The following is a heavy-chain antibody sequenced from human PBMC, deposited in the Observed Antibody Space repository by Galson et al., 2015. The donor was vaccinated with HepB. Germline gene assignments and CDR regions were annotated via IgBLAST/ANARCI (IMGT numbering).Heavy chain of an antibody. CDR2: IWYDGSNK. CDR1: GFTFSSYG. CDR3: ARGCSYGDNGCFDY. J-gene: IGHJ4*02. V-gene: IGHV3-33*01. Sequence: SLRLSCAASGFTFSSYGMHWVRQAPGKGLEWVAGIWYDGSNKYYADSLKGRFTISRDNSKNTLYLQMNSLRAEDTAVYYCARGCSYGDNGCFDYWSQGTLVTVSS. D-gene: IGHD4-17*01.